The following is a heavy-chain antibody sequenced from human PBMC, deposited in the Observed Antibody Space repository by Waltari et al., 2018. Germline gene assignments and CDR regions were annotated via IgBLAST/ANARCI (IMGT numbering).Heavy chain of an antibody. CDR2: ISNSGGDT. CDR3: AKDHGVAY. J-gene: IGHJ4*02. CDR1: GLTFSIFA. D-gene: IGHD3-16*01. Sequence: QLLASGGGLVQPGGSLRLSCSDPGLTFSIFARSWVRQAPGKGLEWVSGISNSGGDTYYTDSVKGRFTISRDNSKKTLYLQMNSLRVEDTAVYYCAKDHGVAYWGQGTLVTVSS. V-gene: IGHV3-23*01.